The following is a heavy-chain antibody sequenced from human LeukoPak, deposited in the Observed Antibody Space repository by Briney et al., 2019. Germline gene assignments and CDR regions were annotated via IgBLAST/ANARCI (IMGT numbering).Heavy chain of an antibody. CDR2: IYYSGST. CDR1: GGSISSSSYY. J-gene: IGHJ5*02. CDR3: ARPRDSSSWYRGGNWFDP. D-gene: IGHD6-13*01. V-gene: IGHV4-39*01. Sequence: SETLSLTCTVSGGSISSSSYYWGWIRQPPGKGLEWIGSIYYSGSTYYNPSLKSRVTISVDTSKNQFSLKLSSVTAADTAVYYCARPRDSSSWYRGGNWFDPWGLGALVTVSS.